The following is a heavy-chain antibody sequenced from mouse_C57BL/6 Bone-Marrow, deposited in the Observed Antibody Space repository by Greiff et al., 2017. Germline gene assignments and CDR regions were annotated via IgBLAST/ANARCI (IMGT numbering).Heavy chain of an antibody. J-gene: IGHJ2*01. Sequence: QVQLQQPGAGLVMPGASVKLSCKASGYTFTSYWMHWVKQRPGQGLEWIGEHDPSDSYTNYNHKFKGKSTLTVNKSSSTAYMQLSSLTSADSAVYYYSREVYGLGHYFDYRGQGNTLTVSS. CDR3: SREVYGLGHYFDY. V-gene: IGHV1-69*01. CDR2: HDPSDSYT. CDR1: GYTFTSYW. D-gene: IGHD1-1*01.